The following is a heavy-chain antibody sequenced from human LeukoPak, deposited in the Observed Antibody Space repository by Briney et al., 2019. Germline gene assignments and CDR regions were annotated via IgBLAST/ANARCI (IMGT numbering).Heavy chain of an antibody. CDR2: VYYTGRT. CDR1: VGSISRSDYY. D-gene: IGHD3-22*01. J-gene: IGHJ4*02. Sequence: PSETLSLTCTVAVGSISRSDYYWDWLRQPPGKGLEWIGRVYYTGRTDYNPSLVTRVTISIDTSRNQFSLRLSSVTPSDTAVYYCASATGRGSVDPGTSGYITSRGQGALVTVSS. V-gene: IGHV4-39*01. CDR3: ASATGRGSVDPGTSGYITS.